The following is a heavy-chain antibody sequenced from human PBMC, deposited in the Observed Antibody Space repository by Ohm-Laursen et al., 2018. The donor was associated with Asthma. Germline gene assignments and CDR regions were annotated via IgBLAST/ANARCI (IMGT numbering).Heavy chain of an antibody. D-gene: IGHD1-14*01. CDR1: GFTFSSYG. J-gene: IGHJ4*02. CDR3: ARSTTYFDY. Sequence: SLRLSCAASGFTFSSYGMHWDRQAPGKGLEWVAVISYDGSNKYYADSVKGRSTISRDNSKNTLYLQMNSLRAEDTAVYYCARSTTYFDYWGQGTLVTVSP. V-gene: IGHV3-30*03. CDR2: ISYDGSNK.